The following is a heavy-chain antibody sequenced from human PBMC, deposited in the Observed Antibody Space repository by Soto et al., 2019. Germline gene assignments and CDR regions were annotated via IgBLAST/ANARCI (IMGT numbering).Heavy chain of an antibody. CDR2: IYDSVST. D-gene: IGHD3-9*01. J-gene: IGHJ4*02. CDR1: GGSISSYY. Sequence: SETLSLTCTVSGGSISSYYWSWIRQPPGKGLEWIGYIYDSVSTNYNPSLKSRVTISVDTSKNQFSLKLSSVTAADTAVYYCARVKSDILTGYYRVFDYWGQGTLVTVSS. V-gene: IGHV4-59*01. CDR3: ARVKSDILTGYYRVFDY.